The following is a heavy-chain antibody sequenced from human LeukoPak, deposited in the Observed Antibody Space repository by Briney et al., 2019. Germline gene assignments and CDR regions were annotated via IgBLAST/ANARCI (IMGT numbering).Heavy chain of an antibody. J-gene: IGHJ4*02. CDR1: GFTFSSYW. CDR2: INNPGTGT. D-gene: IGHD3-3*01. Sequence: PGGSLRLSCAASGFTFSSYWMHWVRQVPGKGLVWVAHINNPGTGTTYADAVKGRFTISRDNAKNTLYLQMNSLRADDTAMYYCARGSGGFDYWGQGTPITVSS. V-gene: IGHV3-74*01. CDR3: ARGSGGFDY.